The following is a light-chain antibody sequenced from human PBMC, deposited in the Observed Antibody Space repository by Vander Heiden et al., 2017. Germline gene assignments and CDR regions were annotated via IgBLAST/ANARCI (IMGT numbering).Light chain of an antibody. Sequence: IVLTQSPATLSLSPGESATLSYRASQSVGSFLAWYQQKPGQAPRLLIYDTSNRVTGIPARFRGSGSGTDFTLTISSLEPEDFAVYYCHQRNNWPYTFGQGTKLEIK. J-gene: IGKJ2*01. CDR3: HQRNNWPYT. CDR2: DTS. CDR1: QSVGSF. V-gene: IGKV3-11*01.